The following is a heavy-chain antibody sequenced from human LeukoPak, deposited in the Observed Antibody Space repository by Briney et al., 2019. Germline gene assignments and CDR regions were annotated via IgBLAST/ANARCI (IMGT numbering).Heavy chain of an antibody. CDR3: AREERQGFDY. Sequence: GGSLRLSCAASGFTFSSYGMHWVRQAPGKGLEWVAFIRYDGSNKYYADSVKGRFTISRDNAKNSLYLQMNSLRVEDTAVYYCAREERQGFDYWGQGTLVTVSS. D-gene: IGHD1-1*01. V-gene: IGHV3-30*02. CDR2: IRYDGSNK. J-gene: IGHJ4*02. CDR1: GFTFSSYG.